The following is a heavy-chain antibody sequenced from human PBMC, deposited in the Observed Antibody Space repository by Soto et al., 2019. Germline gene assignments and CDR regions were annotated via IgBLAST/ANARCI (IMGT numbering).Heavy chain of an antibody. Sequence: QVQLVESGGGVVQPGRSLRLSCAASGFTFSSYGMHWVRQAQGKGLEWVAVIWYDGSNKYYADSVKGRFTISRDNSKNTLYLQMNSLRAEDTAVYYCAREQAAAGYKTFDYWGQGTLVTVSS. CDR3: AREQAAAGYKTFDY. J-gene: IGHJ4*02. CDR1: GFTFSSYG. CDR2: IWYDGSNK. D-gene: IGHD6-13*01. V-gene: IGHV3-33*01.